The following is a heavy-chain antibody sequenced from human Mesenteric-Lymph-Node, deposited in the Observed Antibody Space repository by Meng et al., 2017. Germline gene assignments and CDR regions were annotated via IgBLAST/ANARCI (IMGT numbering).Heavy chain of an antibody. Sequence: GGSLRLSCVASGFTFSIYDMTWVRQAPGKGLEWVSTISGGGDDSYYADSVKGRFTVSRDNWENTLYLQMTNVRAEDTAVYYCAKDPKFCGGDCPGDYWGQGTMVTVSS. CDR2: ISGGGDDS. CDR1: GFTFSIYD. D-gene: IGHD2-21*02. V-gene: IGHV3-23*01. CDR3: AKDPKFCGGDCPGDY. J-gene: IGHJ4*02.